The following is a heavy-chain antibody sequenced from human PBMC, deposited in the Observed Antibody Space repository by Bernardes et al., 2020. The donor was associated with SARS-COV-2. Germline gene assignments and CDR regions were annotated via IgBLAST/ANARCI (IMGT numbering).Heavy chain of an antibody. J-gene: IGHJ4*02. D-gene: IGHD3-3*01. CDR3: TRDYANFGVAAYALTYYFDY. CDR2: IRSKAYGGTT. CDR1: GFTFGDYA. Sequence: GGSLRLSCTASGFTFGDYAMSWFRQAPGKGLEWVGFIRSKAYGGTTEYAASVKGRFTISRDDSKSIAYLQMNSLKTEDTAVYYCTRDYANFGVAAYALTYYFDYWGQGTLVTVSS. V-gene: IGHV3-49*03.